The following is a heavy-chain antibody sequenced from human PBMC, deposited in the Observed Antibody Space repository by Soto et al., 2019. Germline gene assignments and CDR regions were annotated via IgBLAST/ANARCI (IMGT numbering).Heavy chain of an antibody. D-gene: IGHD2-2*01. Sequence: QVQLVESGGAMVQPGRSLRLSCAASGFTFSNYGLHWVRQAPGKGLEWVAVISYDGGNKYYADSVKGRFSISRDNPKNTLYLQMNSLRPEDTAVYYCAKIIGFCSSSSCSRDFYYYYGMDVWGHGTTVTVSS. CDR3: AKIIGFCSSSSCSRDFYYYYGMDV. J-gene: IGHJ6*02. CDR1: GFTFSNYG. V-gene: IGHV3-30*18. CDR2: ISYDGGNK.